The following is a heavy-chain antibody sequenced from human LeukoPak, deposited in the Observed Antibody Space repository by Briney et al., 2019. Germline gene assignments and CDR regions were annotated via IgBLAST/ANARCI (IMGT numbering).Heavy chain of an antibody. CDR3: ARGPRSNTYYYYFYIDV. Sequence: SETLALTCTVSGGSISSGNYYWSWIRQHPGKGLEWIGNIYDGGKTYDNPSLKSRITMSIDTSKNQFSLRLRSVTAADAAIYFCARGPRSNTYYYYFYIDVWGIGTTVTVSS. J-gene: IGHJ6*03. V-gene: IGHV4-31*03. CDR1: GGSISSGNYY. CDR2: IYDGGKT.